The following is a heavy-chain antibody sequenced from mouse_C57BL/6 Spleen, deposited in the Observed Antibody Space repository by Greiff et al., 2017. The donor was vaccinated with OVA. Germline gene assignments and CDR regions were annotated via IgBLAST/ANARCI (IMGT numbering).Heavy chain of an antibody. CDR3: ARRYYDYGGGYYYAMDY. J-gene: IGHJ4*01. Sequence: EVMLVESGGDLVKPGGSLKLSCAASGFTFSSYGMSWVRQTPDKRLEWVATISSGGSYTYYPDSVKGRFTISRDNAKNTLYLQMSSLKSEDTAMYYCARRYYDYGGGYYYAMDYWGQGTSVTVSS. CDR2: ISSGGSYT. CDR1: GFTFSSYG. D-gene: IGHD2-4*01. V-gene: IGHV5-6*02.